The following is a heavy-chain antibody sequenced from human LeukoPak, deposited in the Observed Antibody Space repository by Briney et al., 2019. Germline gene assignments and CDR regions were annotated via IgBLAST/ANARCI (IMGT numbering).Heavy chain of an antibody. V-gene: IGHV3-21*01. CDR1: GFTFSSYS. J-gene: IGHJ5*02. CDR3: ARDPAAAGTVWLDP. D-gene: IGHD6-13*01. CDR2: ITTSSSYI. Sequence: GGSLRLSCAASGFTFSSYSMNWVRQAPGKGLEWVSSITTSSSYIYYADSVRGRFTISRDDAKNSLYLQMNSLRAEDTAVYYCARDPAAAGTVWLDPWGQGTLVTVSS.